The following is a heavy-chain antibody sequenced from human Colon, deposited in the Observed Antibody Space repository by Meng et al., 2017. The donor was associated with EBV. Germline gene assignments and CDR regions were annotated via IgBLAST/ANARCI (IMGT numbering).Heavy chain of an antibody. CDR2: IYYTGST. Sequence: QVRLQVSGPGLVKPSQTLPLTCTVPGGSINSGDYYWSWIRQPPGKGLEWIGYIYYTGSTYYNPSLKSRVTISMDTSKNQFSLRLSSVTAADTAVYYCARNYSFDYWGKGTLLTVSS. CDR1: GGSINSGDYY. CDR3: ARNYSFDY. J-gene: IGHJ4*02. V-gene: IGHV4-30-4*01.